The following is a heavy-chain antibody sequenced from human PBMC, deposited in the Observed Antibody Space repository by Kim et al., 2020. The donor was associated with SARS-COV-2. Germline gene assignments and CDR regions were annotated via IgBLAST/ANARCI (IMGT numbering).Heavy chain of an antibody. CDR1: EFTFSSYW. CDR2: LKSDGSIT. CDR3: ARGYEEGSNEHPLFDY. J-gene: IGHJ4*02. V-gene: IGHV3-74*01. D-gene: IGHD4-4*01. Sequence: GGSLRLSCVASEFTFSSYWMRWVRQAPGKGLVWVSRLKSDGSITSYADSVRGRFTISRDNAKNTLYLQMNSLTVEDTALYYCARGYEEGSNEHPLFDYWGPGTLVTVSS.